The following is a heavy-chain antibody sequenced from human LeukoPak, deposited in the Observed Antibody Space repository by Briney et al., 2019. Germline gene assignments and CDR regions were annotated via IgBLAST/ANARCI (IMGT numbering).Heavy chain of an antibody. J-gene: IGHJ3*02. Sequence: SETLSLTCAVSGGSISSGGYSWSWIRRPPGKGLEWIGYIYHSGSTYYNPSLKSRVTISVDRSKNQFSLKLSSVTAADTAVYYCARSIAAAGRDDAFDIWGQGTMVTVSS. CDR3: ARSIAAAGRDDAFDI. D-gene: IGHD6-13*01. CDR2: IYHSGST. V-gene: IGHV4-30-2*01. CDR1: GGSISSGGYS.